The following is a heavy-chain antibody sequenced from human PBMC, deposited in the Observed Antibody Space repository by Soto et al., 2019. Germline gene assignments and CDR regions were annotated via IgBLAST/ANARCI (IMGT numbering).Heavy chain of an antibody. D-gene: IGHD4-17*01. Sequence: QVQLQQWGAGLLKASETLSLTCAVYGASFSGYNWNWIRQPPGKGLEWIGEVTHRGSTSYSPSLKSRVTTSVDTSKNQFSLRLSSVTAADTAVYYCARGKGRVTTDYCYAMDVWGQGTTVTVSS. CDR1: GASFSGYN. CDR2: VTHRGST. CDR3: ARGKGRVTTDYCYAMDV. J-gene: IGHJ6*02. V-gene: IGHV4-34*01.